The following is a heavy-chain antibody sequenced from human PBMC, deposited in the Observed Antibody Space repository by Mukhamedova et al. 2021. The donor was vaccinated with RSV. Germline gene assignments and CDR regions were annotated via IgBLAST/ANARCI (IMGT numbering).Heavy chain of an antibody. J-gene: IGHJ3*01. CDR2: ISPSGDT. CDR3: ARHQAYSQDN. Sequence: QPPGEGLEWIGQISPSGDTTYNPSLRSRVIIAVDASKSQLSLKLNSVTAADTAVYYCARHQAYSQDNWSQGTMVTVSS. D-gene: IGHD4-11*01. V-gene: IGHV4-34*01.